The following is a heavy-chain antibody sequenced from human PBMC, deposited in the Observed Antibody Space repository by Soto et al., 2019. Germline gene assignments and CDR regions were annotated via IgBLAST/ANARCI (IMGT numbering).Heavy chain of an antibody. Sequence: VQLVESGGGVVQPGRSLRLSCAASGFTFSDYAMHWVRQAPGKGLEWVAVVSHDGRNTHYADSVKGRFTISRDSSKNTVSMEMTSLRAEDTTVYYCAKGGRQWLVTSDFNFWGQGALVTVSS. CDR1: GFTFSDYA. D-gene: IGHD6-19*01. CDR2: VSHDGRNT. V-gene: IGHV3-30*18. CDR3: AKGGRQWLVTSDFNF. J-gene: IGHJ4*02.